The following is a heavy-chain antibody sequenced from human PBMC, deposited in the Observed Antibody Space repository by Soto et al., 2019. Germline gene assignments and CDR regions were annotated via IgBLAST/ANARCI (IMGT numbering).Heavy chain of an antibody. D-gene: IGHD6-19*01. CDR3: AKDREEYSSGWYIDY. J-gene: IGHJ4*02. CDR2: ISGSGGST. V-gene: IGHV3-23*01. CDR1: GFTFSSYA. Sequence: PGGSLRLSCAASGFTFSSYAMSWVRQAPGKGLEWVSAISGSGGSTYYADSVKGRVTISRDNSKNTLYLQMNSLRAEDTAVYYCAKDREEYSSGWYIDYWGQGTLVTVSS.